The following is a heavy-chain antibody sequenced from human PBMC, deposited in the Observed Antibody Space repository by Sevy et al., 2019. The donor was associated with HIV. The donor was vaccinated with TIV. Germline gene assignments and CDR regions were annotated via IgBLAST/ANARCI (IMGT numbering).Heavy chain of an antibody. CDR2: IKQDGSEK. D-gene: IGHD3-10*01. CDR3: ATKGGSRRYDAFDT. J-gene: IGHJ3*02. Sequence: GGSLRLSCVASGFSFSRYWMSWVRQTPEKGLEWVANIKQDGSEKNYVDSVKGRFTISRDNAKNSLYLQMNTLRVDDTAVYYCATKGGSRRYDAFDTWGQGTMVTVSS. CDR1: GFSFSRYW. V-gene: IGHV3-7*01.